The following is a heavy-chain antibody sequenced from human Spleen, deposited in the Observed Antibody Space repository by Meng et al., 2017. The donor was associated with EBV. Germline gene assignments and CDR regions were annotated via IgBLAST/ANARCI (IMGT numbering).Heavy chain of an antibody. J-gene: IGHJ4*02. CDR1: RGFITSGDW. V-gene: IGHV4-4*02. D-gene: IGHD2-15*01. CDR2: IHHSGGT. CDR3: ARAGYHRPASEY. Sequence: QVTLREAGPGLVRPSGTLSLPCAVSRGFITSGDWWSWVRQSPGKGLEWIGEIHHSGGTSYNPSLKSRVTISLDMSKDQFPLRLSSVTAADTAVYYCARAGYHRPASEYWGQGTLVTVSS.